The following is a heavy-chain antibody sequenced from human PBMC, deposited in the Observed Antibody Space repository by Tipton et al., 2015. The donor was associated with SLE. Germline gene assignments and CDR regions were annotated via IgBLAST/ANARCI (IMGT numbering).Heavy chain of an antibody. Sequence: RSLRLSCAASGFTFSSYAMHWVRQAPGKGLEWVAVISYDGSNKYYADSVKGRFTISRDKSKNTLYLQMNSLRAEDTAVYYCARDRGYSYGYYFDYWSQGTLVTVSS. J-gene: IGHJ4*02. V-gene: IGHV3-30-3*01. CDR1: GFTFSSYA. D-gene: IGHD5-18*01. CDR2: ISYDGSNK. CDR3: ARDRGYSYGYYFDY.